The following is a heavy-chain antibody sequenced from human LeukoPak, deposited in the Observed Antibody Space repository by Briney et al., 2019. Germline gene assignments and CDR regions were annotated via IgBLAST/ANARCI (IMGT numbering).Heavy chain of an antibody. V-gene: IGHV5-51*01. D-gene: IGHD2-8*01. CDR1: GYSFTXYW. Sequence: GEXXXXSCXGSGYSFTXYWIGWVRRMPGKGLEWMGIIYPGDSDTRYSPSFQGQVTISADKSIRTAYLQWSSLKASDTAMYYCARCSDNVRRVTDFDYWGQGTLVTVSS. CDR2: IYPGDSDT. CDR3: ARCSDNVRRVTDFDY. J-gene: IGHJ4*02.